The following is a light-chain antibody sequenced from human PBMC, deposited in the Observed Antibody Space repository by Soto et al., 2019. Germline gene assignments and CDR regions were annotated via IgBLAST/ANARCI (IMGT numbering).Light chain of an antibody. CDR2: SNN. CDR3: AAWDDSLNGYVV. V-gene: IGLV1-44*01. J-gene: IGLJ2*01. Sequence: QSVLTQPPSASGTPGQRVTISCSGSRSNIGSNTVNWYQQLPGTAPKLLIYSNNQRPSGVPDRCSGSKSGTSASLAISGLQSEDEADYYCAAWDDSLNGYVVFGGGTKLTVL. CDR1: RSNIGSNT.